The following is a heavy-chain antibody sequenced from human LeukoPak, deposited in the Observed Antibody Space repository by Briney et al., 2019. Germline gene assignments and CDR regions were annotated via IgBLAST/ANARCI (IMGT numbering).Heavy chain of an antibody. D-gene: IGHD1-1*01. CDR3: ARPHTTGTTGGFDY. Sequence: SETLSLTCTVSGGSISSYYWSWIRQPPGKGLEWIGYIYYSGSTNYNPSLKSRVTISVDTSKNQFSLKLSSVTAADTAVYYCARPHTTGTTGGFDYWGQGTLVTVPS. V-gene: IGHV4-59*01. CDR1: GGSISSYY. CDR2: IYYSGST. J-gene: IGHJ4*02.